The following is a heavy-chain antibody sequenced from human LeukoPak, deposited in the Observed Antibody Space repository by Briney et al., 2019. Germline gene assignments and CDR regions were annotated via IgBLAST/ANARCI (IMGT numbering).Heavy chain of an antibody. J-gene: IGHJ4*02. CDR2: IYYSGST. CDR1: GGSISSGGYY. Sequence: SETLSLTCTVSGGSISSGGYYWSWIRQHPGKGLEWIGYIYYSGSTYYNPSLKSRVTISVDTSKNQFSLKLSSVTAADTAVYYCARWRYDFYYLDYWGQGTLVTVPS. D-gene: IGHD3-3*01. V-gene: IGHV4-31*03. CDR3: ARWRYDFYYLDY.